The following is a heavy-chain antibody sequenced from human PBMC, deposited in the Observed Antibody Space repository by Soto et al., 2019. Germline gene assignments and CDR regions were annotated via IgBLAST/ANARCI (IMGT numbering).Heavy chain of an antibody. CDR3: ARTYSRYYFDY. V-gene: IGHV4-59*08. Sequence: QVQLQESGPGLVQPSETLSLSCTVSGGSINSYYWSWIRQPPGKGLEWIGYISYGGSTSYNPSLRSRITISVDASRKQFSLKLSPVTAADTAVYYCARTYSRYYFDYWGQGTLVTVSS. J-gene: IGHJ4*02. CDR2: ISYGGST. CDR1: GGSINSYY. D-gene: IGHD5-12*01.